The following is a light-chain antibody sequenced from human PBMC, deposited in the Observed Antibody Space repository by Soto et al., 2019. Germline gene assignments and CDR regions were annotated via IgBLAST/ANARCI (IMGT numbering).Light chain of an antibody. Sequence: DIPMTQSPSTLSAFVGDRVTITCRASQSTSSWLAWYQQKPGKAPKLLIYDASNLESGVPSRFSGRGSGTEFTLTISSLQPDDFATYYCQQYNTYPYTFGQGTKVEL. J-gene: IGKJ2*01. V-gene: IGKV1-5*01. CDR3: QQYNTYPYT. CDR1: QSTSSW. CDR2: DAS.